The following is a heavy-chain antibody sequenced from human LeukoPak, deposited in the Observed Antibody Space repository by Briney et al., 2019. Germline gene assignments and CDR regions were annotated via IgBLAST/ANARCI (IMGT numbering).Heavy chain of an antibody. D-gene: IGHD3-10*01. J-gene: IGHJ6*03. CDR1: GGSISSYY. CDR2: IYYSGST. V-gene: IGHV4-59*01. Sequence: SETLSLTCTVSGGSISSYYWSWIRQPPGKGLEWIGYIYYSGSTNYNPSLKSRVTISVDTSKNQFSLKPSSVTAADTAVYYCAATGIRGYYYYYYYMDVWGKGTTVTVSS. CDR3: AATGIRGYYYYYYYMDV.